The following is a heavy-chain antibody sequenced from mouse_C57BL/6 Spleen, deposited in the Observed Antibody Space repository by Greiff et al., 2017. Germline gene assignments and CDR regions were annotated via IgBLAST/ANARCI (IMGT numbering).Heavy chain of an antibody. CDR2: IDPSDSYT. D-gene: IGHD1-1*01. CDR3: ARRGTTVVATSDFDY. V-gene: IGHV1-69*01. CDR1: GYTFTSYW. J-gene: IGHJ2*01. Sequence: VQLQQPGAELVMPGASVKLSCKASGYTFTSYWMHWVKQRPGQGLEWIGEIDPSDSYTNYNQKFKGKSTLTVDKSSSTAYMQLSSLTSEDSAVYYCARRGTTVVATSDFDYWGQGTTLTVSS.